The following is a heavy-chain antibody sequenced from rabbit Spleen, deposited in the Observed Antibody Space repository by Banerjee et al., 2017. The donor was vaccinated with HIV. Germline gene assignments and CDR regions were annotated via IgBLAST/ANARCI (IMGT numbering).Heavy chain of an antibody. V-gene: IGHV1S45*01. CDR2: IGVGSSGST. D-gene: IGHD4-2*01. J-gene: IGHJ4*01. CDR1: GFSFSSSYW. CDR3: ARNVGSALDL. Sequence: QEQLEESGGDLVKPGASLSLTCTASGFSFSSSYWIWWVRQAPGKGLEWIGYIGVGSSGSTWYASWAKGRFTISKTSSTTVTLQVTSLTAADTATYFCARNVGSALDLWGPGTLVTVS.